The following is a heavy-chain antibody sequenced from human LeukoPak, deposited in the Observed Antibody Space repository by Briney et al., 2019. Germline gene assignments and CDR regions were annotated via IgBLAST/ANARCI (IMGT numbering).Heavy chain of an antibody. Sequence: GGSLRLSCEASGFNFGMHWMSWVRQARGKGLEWVANIKQDGRESKYVDSAKGRFTISRDNAKNSLFLQMNCLRAEDTAVYFCVRNFYDNPMWGDAFDIWGQGTMVTVSS. D-gene: IGHD3-22*01. J-gene: IGHJ3*02. CDR3: VRNFYDNPMWGDAFDI. CDR1: GFNFGMHW. V-gene: IGHV3-7*01. CDR2: IKQDGRES.